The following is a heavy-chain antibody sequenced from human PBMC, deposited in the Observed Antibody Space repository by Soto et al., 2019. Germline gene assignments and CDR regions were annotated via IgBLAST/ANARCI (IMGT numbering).Heavy chain of an antibody. CDR1: GFTFSSYS. V-gene: IGHV3-48*02. CDR2: ISSSSSTI. CDR3: ARDRVYCSGGSCYSLIYYYVMDV. J-gene: IGHJ6*02. Sequence: GGSLRLSCAASGFTFSSYSMNWVRQAPGKGLEWVSYISSSSSTIYYADSVKGRFTISRDNAKNALYLQMNSLRDEDTAVYYCARDRVYCSGGSCYSLIYYYVMDVWGQGTTVTVSS. D-gene: IGHD2-15*01.